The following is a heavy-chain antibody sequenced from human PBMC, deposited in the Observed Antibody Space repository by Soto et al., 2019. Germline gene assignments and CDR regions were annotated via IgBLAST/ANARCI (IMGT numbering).Heavy chain of an antibody. J-gene: IGHJ6*02. CDR1: GFTFSCCG. V-gene: IGHV3-30*03. CDR2: ISYDGSKK. Sequence: QVQLVESGGGVVQPGRSLRLSCAASGFTFSCCGMHWVRQAPGKGLEWVAVISYDGSKKYYADSVKGRFTISRDNAKNTLSLQMNSLRPEDTAVYYCASGSGGSSYYYGMDVWGQGTTVTVSS. CDR3: ASGSGGSSYYYGMDV. D-gene: IGHD2-15*01.